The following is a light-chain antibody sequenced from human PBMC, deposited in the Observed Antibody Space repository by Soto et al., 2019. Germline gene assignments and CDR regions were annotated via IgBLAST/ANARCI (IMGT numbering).Light chain of an antibody. J-gene: IGKJ5*01. Sequence: DIPMTQSPSSLSASVGDRVTITCQASQDITKFLNWFQQKPGKAPKLLIYAASNLQTGVPSRFSGVGSGTDFTFTISSLQPEDIATYFCQQYDNFPITFGHGTRLEIK. CDR2: AAS. V-gene: IGKV1-33*01. CDR3: QQYDNFPIT. CDR1: QDITKF.